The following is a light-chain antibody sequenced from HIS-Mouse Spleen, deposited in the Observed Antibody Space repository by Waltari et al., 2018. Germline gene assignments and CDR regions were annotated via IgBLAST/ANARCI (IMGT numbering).Light chain of an antibody. CDR3: SSYTSSSFWV. V-gene: IGLV1-44*01. CDR2: DVS. J-gene: IGLJ3*02. CDR1: SSNIGSNT. Sequence: QSVLTQPPSASGTPGQRVTISCSGSSSNIGSNTVNWYQQLPGTAPKLMIYDVSNLPSGVSNRFSGSKSGNTASLTISGLQAEDEADYYCSSYTSSSFWVFGGGTKLTVL.